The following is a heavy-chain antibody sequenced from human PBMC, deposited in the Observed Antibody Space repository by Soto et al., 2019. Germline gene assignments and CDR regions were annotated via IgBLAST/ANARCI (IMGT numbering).Heavy chain of an antibody. D-gene: IGHD6-19*01. Sequence: GGSLRLSCAASGFTFSSYAMSWVRQAPGKGLEWVSAISGSGGSTYYADSVKGRFTISRDNSKNTLYLQMNSLRAEDTAVYYCAKEPYSSGWYPNRQGEFDPWGQGTLVTVSS. CDR2: ISGSGGST. CDR1: GFTFSSYA. J-gene: IGHJ5*02. CDR3: AKEPYSSGWYPNRQGEFDP. V-gene: IGHV3-23*01.